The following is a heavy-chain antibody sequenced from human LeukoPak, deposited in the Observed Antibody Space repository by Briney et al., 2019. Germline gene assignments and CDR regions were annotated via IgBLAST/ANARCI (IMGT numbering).Heavy chain of an antibody. Sequence: PSETLSLTCGVSGYSISSGYYWGRIRQPPGKGLEWIGCVHRSGTAYYNPSLESRVSISVDTSKNHFSLKLTSMTATDTAVYFCAREGDGYNFGSWGQGTLVTVSS. V-gene: IGHV4-38-2*02. D-gene: IGHD5-24*01. CDR2: VHRSGTA. CDR3: AREGDGYNFGS. CDR1: GYSISSGYY. J-gene: IGHJ5*01.